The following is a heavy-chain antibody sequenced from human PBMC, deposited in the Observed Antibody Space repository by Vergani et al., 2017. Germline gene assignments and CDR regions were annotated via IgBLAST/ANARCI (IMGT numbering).Heavy chain of an antibody. J-gene: IGHJ4*02. D-gene: IGHD6-13*01. CDR1: GYTFTGYY. Sequence: QVQLVQSGAEVKKPGASVKVSCKASGYTFTGYYMHWVRQAPGQGLEWMGWINPNSGGTNYAQKFQGWVTMTRDTSISTAYMELSRLRSDDTAVYYCARARYSRKADGGFDYWGQGTLVTVSS. CDR3: ARARYSRKADGGFDY. V-gene: IGHV1-2*04. CDR2: INPNSGGT.